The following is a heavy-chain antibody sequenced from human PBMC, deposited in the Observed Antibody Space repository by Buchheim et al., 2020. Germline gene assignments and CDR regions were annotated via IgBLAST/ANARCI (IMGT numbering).Heavy chain of an antibody. CDR1: GGSFSGFY. J-gene: IGHJ4*02. D-gene: IGHD3-16*01. Sequence: QVQLQQWGAGLLKPSGTLSLTCAVSGGSFSGFYWSWFRQSPERGLEWIGEINHSGGTNYNPSLKSRVIISVDASNNQFSLRLTSVTGADTAVYYCASPFTSSYDFDYWGQGTL. CDR2: INHSGGT. CDR3: ASPFTSSYDFDY. V-gene: IGHV4-34*01.